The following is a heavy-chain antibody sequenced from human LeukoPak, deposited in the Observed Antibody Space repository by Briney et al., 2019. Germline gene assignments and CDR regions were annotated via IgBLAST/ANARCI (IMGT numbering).Heavy chain of an antibody. CDR2: KSDDGTNK. Sequence: GGSLRLSCAASGFTFSGFAMHWVRQTPGKGLEWLAGKSDDGTNKYYAQSVKGRFTISRDNSKNMLFLQMNSLRSEDTAIYYCARRDNFDYWGQGTLVTVSS. CDR1: GFTFSGFA. D-gene: IGHD2-15*01. J-gene: IGHJ4*02. CDR3: ARRDNFDY. V-gene: IGHV3-30-3*01.